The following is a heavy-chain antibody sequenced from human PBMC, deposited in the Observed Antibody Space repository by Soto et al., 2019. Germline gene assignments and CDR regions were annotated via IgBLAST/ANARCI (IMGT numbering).Heavy chain of an antibody. CDR3: ARGADRWPFDY. Sequence: GGSLRLSCAASGFTFSSYEMNWVRQAPGKGLEWVSYISSSGSTIYYADSVKGRFTISRDNAKNSLYLQMNSLRAEDTAVYYCARGADRWPFDYWGQGTLVTVSS. D-gene: IGHD6-19*01. CDR2: ISSSGSTI. CDR1: GFTFSSYE. J-gene: IGHJ4*02. V-gene: IGHV3-48*03.